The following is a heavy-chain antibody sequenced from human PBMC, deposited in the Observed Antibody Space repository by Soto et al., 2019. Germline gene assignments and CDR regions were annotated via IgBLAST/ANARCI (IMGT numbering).Heavy chain of an antibody. J-gene: IGHJ4*02. D-gene: IGHD3-22*01. Sequence: TFSDSYMSWIRQAPGKGLEWVSYISGSDSIIYYSDSVKGRFIISRDNAKNSLYLQMNSLRAEDTAVYYCARDLGYYDSSGYFDYWGQGALVTVSS. CDR3: ARDLGYYDSSGYFDY. CDR1: TFSDSY. CDR2: ISGSDSII. V-gene: IGHV3-11*01.